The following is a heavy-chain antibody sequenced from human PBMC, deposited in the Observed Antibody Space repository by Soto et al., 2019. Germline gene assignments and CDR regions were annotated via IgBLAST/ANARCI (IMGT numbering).Heavy chain of an antibody. J-gene: IGHJ6*03. CDR1: GCTISSYA. D-gene: IGHD2-8*01. Sequence: GCLRLSCAASGCTISSYAMSGVRQAQGKGLEWDSAISGSGGSTYYADSEKGRITISRDNSKNTLYLQMNSLRAEDTAVYYCAKGGFYFTNGVCYAHYYYYYMDVWGKGTTVTVSS. V-gene: IGHV3-23*01. CDR2: ISGSGGST. CDR3: AKGGFYFTNGVCYAHYYYYYMDV.